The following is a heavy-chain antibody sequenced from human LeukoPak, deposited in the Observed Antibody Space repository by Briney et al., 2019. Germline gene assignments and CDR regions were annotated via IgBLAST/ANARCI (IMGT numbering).Heavy chain of an antibody. J-gene: IGHJ5*02. D-gene: IGHD6-19*01. CDR1: GYSFIKYG. Sequence: ASVKVSCKASGYSFIKYGITWVRQAPGQGLDWMGWINPKNGNTNYAQKLQGRVTMTTDTSTGTAYMELRSLRSDDTAVYYCARDDGYSSGSGYNWLDPWGQGTLVTVSS. CDR3: ARDDGYSSGSGYNWLDP. V-gene: IGHV1-18*01. CDR2: INPKNGNT.